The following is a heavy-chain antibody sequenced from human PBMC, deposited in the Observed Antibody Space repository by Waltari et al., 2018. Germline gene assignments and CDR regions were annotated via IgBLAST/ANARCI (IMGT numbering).Heavy chain of an antibody. CDR2: IKQDGSEK. CDR3: VKDAWGGNYYFFYLDV. CDR1: GFTFSSYW. D-gene: IGHD3-16*01. J-gene: IGHJ6*03. V-gene: IGHV3-7*03. Sequence: VQLVESGGGLVQPGGSLRLSCAASGFTFSSYWMSWVRQAPGKGLEWVANIKQDGSEKYYADSVRGRFTISRDNAKNSLYLEMTGLRPEDTALYYCVKDAWGGNYYFFYLDVWGKGTTVTVSS.